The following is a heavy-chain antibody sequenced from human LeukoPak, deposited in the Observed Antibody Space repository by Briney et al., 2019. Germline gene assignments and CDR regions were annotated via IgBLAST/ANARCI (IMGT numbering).Heavy chain of an antibody. Sequence: GGSLRLSCAASGFTFSSYTMNWVRQAPGKGLEWVSTVSSSSTYIYYADSVKGRFTISRDNAKNSLYLQMNRLRAEDTAVYYCARDSNPVYYYGLDVWGQGTLVTVSS. V-gene: IGHV3-21*01. CDR3: ARDSNPVYYYGLDV. J-gene: IGHJ6*02. D-gene: IGHD4-11*01. CDR2: VSSSSTYI. CDR1: GFTFSSYT.